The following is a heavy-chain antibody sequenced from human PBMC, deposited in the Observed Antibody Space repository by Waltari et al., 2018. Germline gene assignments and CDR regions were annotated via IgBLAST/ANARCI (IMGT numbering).Heavy chain of an antibody. J-gene: IGHJ4*02. CDR3: AKLPSNYGDY. D-gene: IGHD4-4*01. CDR1: GFSLSRYG. V-gene: IGHV3-23*01. CDR2: IIGSDGTT. Sequence: VQVLESGGGLVQPGGSLRLSCAASGFSLSRYGMSWVRQAPGEGLEWVPVIIGSDGTTYYADSVKGRFTISRDDSKNTLFLQMHSLRAEDTAVYYCAKLPSNYGDYWGPGTLVTVSS.